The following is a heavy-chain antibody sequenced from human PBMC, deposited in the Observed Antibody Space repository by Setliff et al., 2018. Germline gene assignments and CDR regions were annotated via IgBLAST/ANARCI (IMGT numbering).Heavy chain of an antibody. D-gene: IGHD3-22*01. CDR3: ARRVSYDSSGYPLGY. Sequence: ASVQVSCKTSGNTFISYGISWLRQAPGQGLEWMGWIGIHSENTNYAQSFQGRVTMTADTSTNTAYMDLSSLTSEDTAVYFCARRVSYDSSGYPLGYWGQGTLVTVSS. CDR2: IGIHSENT. V-gene: IGHV1-18*01. CDR1: GNTFISYG. J-gene: IGHJ4*02.